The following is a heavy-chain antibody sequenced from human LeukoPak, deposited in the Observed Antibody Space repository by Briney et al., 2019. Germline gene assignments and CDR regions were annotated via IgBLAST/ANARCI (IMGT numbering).Heavy chain of an antibody. J-gene: IGHJ4*02. Sequence: GGSLRLSCAASGFTFSSYSMNWVRQAPGKGLEWVSSISSSSSYIYYADSVKGRFTISRDNAKNSLYLQMNSLRAEDTAVYYCARDVSSGWPFDYWGQGTLVTVSS. CDR2: ISSSSSYI. D-gene: IGHD6-19*01. CDR3: ARDVSSGWPFDY. V-gene: IGHV3-21*01. CDR1: GFTFSSYS.